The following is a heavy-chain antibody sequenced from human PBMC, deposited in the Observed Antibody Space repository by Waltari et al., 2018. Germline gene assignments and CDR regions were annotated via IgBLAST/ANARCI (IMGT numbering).Heavy chain of an antibody. V-gene: IGHV3-48*03. CDR1: GFTFSSYE. CDR3: AREQSNCGSDCFDY. D-gene: IGHD2-21*01. J-gene: IGHJ4*02. CDR2: IGGSGGPI. Sequence: EVQLVESGGGLVQPGGSLRLSCVASGFTFSSYEMNWVRRAPGKGLEWVSYIGGSGGPIYYAESVKGRFTISRDNAKNSLYLQMNSLRAEDTALYYCAREQSNCGSDCFDYWGQGTLVTVSS.